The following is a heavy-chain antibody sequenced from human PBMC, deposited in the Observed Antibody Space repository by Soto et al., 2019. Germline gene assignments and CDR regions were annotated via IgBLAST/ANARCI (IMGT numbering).Heavy chain of an antibody. CDR3: ASSLTGGGTRVAARPYYYYGMDV. D-gene: IGHD6-6*01. Sequence: GGSLRLSCAASGFTFSSYAMSWVRQAPGKGLEWVPAISGSGGSTYYADSVKGRFTISRDNSKNTLYLQMNSLRAEDTAVYYCASSLTGGGTRVAARPYYYYGMDVWGQGTTVTVSS. J-gene: IGHJ6*02. CDR1: GFTFSSYA. CDR2: ISGSGGST. V-gene: IGHV3-23*01.